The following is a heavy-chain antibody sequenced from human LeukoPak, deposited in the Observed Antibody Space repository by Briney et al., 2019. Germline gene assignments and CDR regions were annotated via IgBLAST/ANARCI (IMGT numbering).Heavy chain of an antibody. J-gene: IGHJ4*02. CDR3: ARVGLAGDYGLTYYLEY. V-gene: IGHV3-30-3*01. Sequence: PGGSLRLSCAASGFTFRSYALNWVRQAPGKGLEWVAVISHDGTSEFFADSVKGRFTISRDSSKNTMYLQMDDLRPEDTAVYYCARVGLAGDYGLTYYLEYWGQGTLVTVSS. CDR1: GFTFRSYA. CDR2: ISHDGTSE. D-gene: IGHD4-17*01.